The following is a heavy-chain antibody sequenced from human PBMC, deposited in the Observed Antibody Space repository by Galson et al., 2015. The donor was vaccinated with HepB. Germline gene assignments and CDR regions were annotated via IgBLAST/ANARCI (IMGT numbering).Heavy chain of an antibody. J-gene: IGHJ3*01. Sequence: SLRLSCAASGFIFSNNWMHWVRQAPGKGLVWVSRIYSDGSNTIYADSVKGRFTISRDNAKNTLHLQMNSLRAEDTAVYYCARDARFAFDLWGQGTMVTVSS. CDR2: IYSDGSNT. CDR1: GFIFSNNW. CDR3: ARDARFAFDL. V-gene: IGHV3-74*01.